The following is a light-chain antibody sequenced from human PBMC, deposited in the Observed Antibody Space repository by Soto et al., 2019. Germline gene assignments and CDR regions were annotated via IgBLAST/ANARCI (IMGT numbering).Light chain of an antibody. CDR1: SSDIGTFNY. Sequence: QSALTQPRSVSGSPGHSVTISCIGTSSDIGTFNYVSWHQQRPGKAPRLVIYDVFQRPSGVPDRFSASKSGITASLTISGLQAEDEADYYCCSYAAGDTFKFGGGTKLTVL. CDR2: DVF. V-gene: IGLV2-11*01. J-gene: IGLJ2*01. CDR3: CSYAAGDTFK.